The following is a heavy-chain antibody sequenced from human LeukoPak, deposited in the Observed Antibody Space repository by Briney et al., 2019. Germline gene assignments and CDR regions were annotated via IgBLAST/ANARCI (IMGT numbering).Heavy chain of an antibody. Sequence: ASVKVSRKASGYTFTGYYMHWVRQAPGQGLEWMGWINPNSGGTNYAQKFQGRVTMTRDTSISTAYMELSRLRSDDTAVYYCAREEVVAATYYYYGMDVWGQGTTVTVSS. CDR1: GYTFTGYY. CDR3: AREEVVAATYYYYGMDV. D-gene: IGHD2-15*01. J-gene: IGHJ6*02. V-gene: IGHV1-2*02. CDR2: INPNSGGT.